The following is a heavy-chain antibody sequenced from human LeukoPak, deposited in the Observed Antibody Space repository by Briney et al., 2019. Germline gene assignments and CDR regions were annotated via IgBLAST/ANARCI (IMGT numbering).Heavy chain of an antibody. Sequence: SETLSLTCTVSGDSITTSSYYWGWIRQPPGKGLEWIGNVYYSGSTYYNPSLKSRVTISVDTSKNQFSLWLSSVTAADTAVYYCARLETYDSTLDYWGQGTLVTVSS. V-gene: IGHV4-39*01. J-gene: IGHJ4*02. CDR2: VYYSGST. CDR1: GDSITTSSYY. CDR3: ARLETYDSTLDY. D-gene: IGHD3-22*01.